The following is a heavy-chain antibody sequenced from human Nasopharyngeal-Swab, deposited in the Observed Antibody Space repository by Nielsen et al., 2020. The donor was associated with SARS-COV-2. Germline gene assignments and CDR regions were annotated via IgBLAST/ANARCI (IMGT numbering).Heavy chain of an antibody. CDR1: GVTFSSHS. Sequence: GESLKISCAASGVTFSSHSMNWVRQAPGKGLEWVSYISTSSSTIYYADSVKGRFTISRDNARNSLYLQMNSLRDEDTAVYYCARRYGDYEGSFEYWGQGTLVTVSS. V-gene: IGHV3-48*02. J-gene: IGHJ4*02. D-gene: IGHD4-17*01. CDR2: ISTSSSTI. CDR3: ARRYGDYEGSFEY.